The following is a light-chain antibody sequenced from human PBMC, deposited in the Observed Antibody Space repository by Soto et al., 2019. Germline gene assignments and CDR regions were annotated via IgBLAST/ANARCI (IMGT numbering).Light chain of an antibody. CDR1: SSDIGGYYY. CDR2: EVT. Sequence: QSALTQPPSASGSPGQSVTVSCTGTSSDIGGYYYVSWYQQHPGKAPKLIIYEVTKRPSGVPDRFSGSKSGNTASLTVSWLQAEDEADYYCSSYAGSNNFVFGAGTKVTVL. V-gene: IGLV2-8*01. J-gene: IGLJ1*01. CDR3: SSYAGSNNFV.